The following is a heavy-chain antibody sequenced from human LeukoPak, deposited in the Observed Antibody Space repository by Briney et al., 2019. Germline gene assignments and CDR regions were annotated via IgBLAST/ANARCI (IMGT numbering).Heavy chain of an antibody. Sequence: QPGGSLRLSCAASGFRFSSYAMSWVRQAPGKGLEWVSAISGSGSNTYYADSVKGPFTISRDNSKNTLYLQMNSLRAEDTAVYYCAKPRYSSSWYGFDYWGQGTLVTVSS. CDR2: ISGSGSNT. CDR3: AKPRYSSSWYGFDY. J-gene: IGHJ4*02. V-gene: IGHV3-23*01. CDR1: GFRFSSYA. D-gene: IGHD6-13*01.